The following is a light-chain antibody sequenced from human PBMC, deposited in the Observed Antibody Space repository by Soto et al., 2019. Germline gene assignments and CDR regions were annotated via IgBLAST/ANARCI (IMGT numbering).Light chain of an antibody. CDR2: SNN. CDR1: SSNIGSHT. CDR3: AAWDDSLNGVI. V-gene: IGLV1-44*01. Sequence: QSVLTQPPSASGTPGQRITICCYGSSSNIGSHTVNWHQQVPGTAPKLRIYSNNERPSGVPDRFSGSKSGTSASLAISGLQSGDEADYYCAAWDDSLNGVIFGGGTKLTVL. J-gene: IGLJ2*01.